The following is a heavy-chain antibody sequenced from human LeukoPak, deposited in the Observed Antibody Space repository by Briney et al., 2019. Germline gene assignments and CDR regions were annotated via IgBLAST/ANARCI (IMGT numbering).Heavy chain of an antibody. CDR2: IYTSGST. J-gene: IGHJ5*02. D-gene: IGHD3-22*01. CDR3: ARDKGDYYDSSGPLEGWFDP. Sequence: SETLSLTCTVSGGSISSYYWSWIRQPAGKGLEWIGRIYTSGSTNYNPSLKSRVTMSVDTSKNQFSLKLSSVTAADTAVYYCARDKGDYYDSSGPLEGWFDPWGQGTLVTVSS. CDR1: GGSISSYY. V-gene: IGHV4-4*07.